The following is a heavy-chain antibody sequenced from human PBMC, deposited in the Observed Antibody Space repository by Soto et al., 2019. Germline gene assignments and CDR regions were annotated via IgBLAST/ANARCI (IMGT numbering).Heavy chain of an antibody. D-gene: IGHD1-26*01. J-gene: IGHJ3*02. CDR1: GYTFTGYY. CDR3: ARVSTSRAFDI. Sequence: ASVKVSCKASGYTFTGYYMHWVRQAPGQGLEWMGWINPNSGGTNYAQKFQGRVTMTRDTSISTAYMELRSLRSDDTAVYYCARVSTSRAFDIWGQGTMVTVSS. V-gene: IGHV1-2*02. CDR2: INPNSGGT.